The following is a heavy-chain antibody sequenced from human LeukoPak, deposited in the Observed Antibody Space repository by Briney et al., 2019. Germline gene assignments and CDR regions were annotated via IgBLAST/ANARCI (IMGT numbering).Heavy chain of an antibody. Sequence: PSETLSLTCTVSGGSISSYYWSWIRQPPGKGLEWIGYIYYSGSTNHNPSLKSRVTISVDTSKNQFSLKLSSVTAADTAVYYCARHVYPYSGWYFDYWGQGTLVTVSS. J-gene: IGHJ4*02. CDR3: ARHVYPYSGWYFDY. CDR1: GGSISSYY. CDR2: IYYSGST. D-gene: IGHD6-19*01. V-gene: IGHV4-59*08.